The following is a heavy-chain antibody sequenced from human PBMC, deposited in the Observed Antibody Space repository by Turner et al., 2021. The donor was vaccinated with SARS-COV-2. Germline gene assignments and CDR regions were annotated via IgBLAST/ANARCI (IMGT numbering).Heavy chain of an antibody. V-gene: IGHV1-46*01. CDR3: ARDRSGLRSVHVMDV. D-gene: IGHD3-10*01. CDR1: GYTFTNHY. J-gene: IGHJ6*02. CDR2: INPSGGSK. Sequence: QVTLVQSGAEVRKPGASVNIPCKASGYTFTNHYIHWVRQAPGQGLEWIVMINPSGGSKSYTQRFRERVTMTRETSTATVSMELRSLRPDDTAVFYCARDRSGLRSVHVMDVWGQGTTVSVSS.